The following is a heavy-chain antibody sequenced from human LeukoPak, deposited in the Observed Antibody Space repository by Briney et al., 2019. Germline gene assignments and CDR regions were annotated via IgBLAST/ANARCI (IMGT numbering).Heavy chain of an antibody. D-gene: IGHD4-17*01. V-gene: IGHV3-43*02. CDR3: SGGLGFLIEL. CDR1: RFTFDDYA. CDR2: IRGDGDST. J-gene: IGHJ4*02. Sequence: GGSLRLSCVPSRFTFDDYAMYWVRQAPGEGLEWVSLIRGDGDSTYDADSVKGQFTISRDNAENSLFLQRNSLRVEDTVVYFCSGGLGFLIELWGQGTLGNVSS.